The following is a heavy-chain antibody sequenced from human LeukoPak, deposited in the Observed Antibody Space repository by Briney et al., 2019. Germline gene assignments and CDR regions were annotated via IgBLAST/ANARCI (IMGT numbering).Heavy chain of an antibody. CDR1: GFTFSSYA. J-gene: IGHJ4*02. CDR3: AKDPWVRGYYYEKVDFDY. Sequence: PGGSLRLSCAASGFTFSSYAMSWVRQAPGKGLEWVSAISGSGGSTYYADSVKGRFTISRDNSKNTLYLQMNSLRAEDTAVYYCAKDPWVRGYYYEKVDFDYWGQGTLVTVSS. D-gene: IGHD3-22*01. V-gene: IGHV3-23*01. CDR2: ISGSGGST.